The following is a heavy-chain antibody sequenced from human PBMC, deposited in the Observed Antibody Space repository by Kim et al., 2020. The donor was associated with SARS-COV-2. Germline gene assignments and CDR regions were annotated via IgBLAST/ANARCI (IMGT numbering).Heavy chain of an antibody. CDR3: ARAPSTIFGVVTAFDI. Sequence: SETLSLTCTVSGGSISSGGYYWSWIRQHPGKGLEWIGCIYYSGSTYYNPSLKSRVTISVDTSKNQFSLKLSSVTAADTAVYYCARAPSTIFGVVTAFDIWGQGTMVTVSS. CDR2: IYYSGST. J-gene: IGHJ3*02. V-gene: IGHV4-31*03. CDR1: GGSISSGGYY. D-gene: IGHD3-3*01.